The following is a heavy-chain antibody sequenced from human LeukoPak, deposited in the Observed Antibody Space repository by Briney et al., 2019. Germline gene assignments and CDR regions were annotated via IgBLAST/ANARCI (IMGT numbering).Heavy chain of an antibody. J-gene: IGHJ4*02. D-gene: IGHD6-19*01. V-gene: IGHV1-69*05. CDR2: IIPIFGTA. CDR1: GGTFNSYA. Sequence: SVKVSYKASGGTFNSYAISWVGQAPGQGREWMGRIIPIFGTANYAQKFQGRDTITKDESTSKDYMELSSLRSEDTAVYYCARDQYSSGWYGDYWGQGTLVTVSS. CDR3: ARDQYSSGWYGDY.